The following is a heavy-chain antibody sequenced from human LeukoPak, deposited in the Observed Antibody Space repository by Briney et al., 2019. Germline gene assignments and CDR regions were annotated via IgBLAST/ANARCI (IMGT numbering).Heavy chain of an antibody. J-gene: IGHJ4*02. V-gene: IGHV3-7*04. Sequence: PGGSLRLSCAASGFTFSRHWVSWVRQAPGKGPEWVASIKQDGSQKYYVDSVEGRFTISRENAKNSLHLQMNSLRAEDTAVYYCARGAYWGQGTLVTVSS. CDR1: GFTFSRHW. CDR3: ARGAY. CDR2: IKQDGSQK.